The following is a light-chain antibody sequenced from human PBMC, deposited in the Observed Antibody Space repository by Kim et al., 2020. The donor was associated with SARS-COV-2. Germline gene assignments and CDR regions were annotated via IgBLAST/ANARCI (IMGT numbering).Light chain of an antibody. Sequence: SASVGDRGTVTGRASQSISNYLNWYQQEPGKAPKLLIYAASSLQSGVSSRFSGSGSGTDFTLTIGSLQPEDFATYFCQQSYKTPFSFGQGTKLEI. CDR3: QQSYKTPFS. CDR1: QSISNY. J-gene: IGKJ2*03. CDR2: AAS. V-gene: IGKV1-39*01.